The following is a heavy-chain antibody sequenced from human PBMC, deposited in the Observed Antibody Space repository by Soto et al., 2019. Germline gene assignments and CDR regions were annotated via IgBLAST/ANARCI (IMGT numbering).Heavy chain of an antibody. V-gene: IGHV3-30-3*01. CDR2: ISYDGSNK. Sequence: PGGSLRLSCAASGFTFSSYAMHWVRQAPGKGLEWVAVISYDGSNKYYADSVKGRFTISRDNSKNTLYLQMNSLRAEDTAVYYCARVRGGSGSYPPRYGMDVWGQGTTVTVSS. J-gene: IGHJ6*02. CDR3: ARVRGGSGSYPPRYGMDV. D-gene: IGHD3-10*01. CDR1: GFTFSSYA.